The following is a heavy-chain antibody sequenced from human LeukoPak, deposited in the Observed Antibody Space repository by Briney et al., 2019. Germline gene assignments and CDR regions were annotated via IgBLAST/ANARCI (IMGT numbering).Heavy chain of an antibody. V-gene: IGHV3-21*01. CDR3: ARDQTPFY. J-gene: IGHJ4*02. CDR1: GFTVSSNY. CDR2: ISSSSSSYI. Sequence: GRCLRLSRAASGFTVSSNYMSWVRQAPGKGLEWVSSISSSSSSYIYYADSVKGRFTIYRDNGKNSLYLQMNSLRGEDTAVYFCARDQTPFYWGQGSLVTVSS. D-gene: IGHD2-15*01.